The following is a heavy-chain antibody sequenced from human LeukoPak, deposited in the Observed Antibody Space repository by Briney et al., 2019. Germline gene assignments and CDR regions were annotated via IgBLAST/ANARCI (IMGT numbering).Heavy chain of an antibody. D-gene: IGHD4-11*01. CDR3: ARERINYPGWYFDL. CDR1: GGSFSGYY. J-gene: IGHJ2*01. CDR2: INHSGST. V-gene: IGHV4-34*01. Sequence: SETLSLTCAVYGGSFSGYYWSWIRQPPGKGLEWIGEINHSGSTNYNPSLKSRVTISVDTSKNQFSLKLSSVTAADTAVYYCARERINYPGWYFDLWGPGTLVTVSS.